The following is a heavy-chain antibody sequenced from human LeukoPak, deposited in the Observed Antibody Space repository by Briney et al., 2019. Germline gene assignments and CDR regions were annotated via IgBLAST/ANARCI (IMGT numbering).Heavy chain of an antibody. V-gene: IGHV1-46*01. CDR2: IYPRDGST. CDR3: ARDQEGFDY. Sequence: AASVTVSCTASGYTFTNNYLHWVRQAPGQGLEWMGMIYPRDGSTSYAQNFQGRVTVTRDTSTTTVHMELRGLRSEDTAVYYCARDQEGFDYWRQGTVVTVSS. CDR1: GYTFTNNY. J-gene: IGHJ4*02.